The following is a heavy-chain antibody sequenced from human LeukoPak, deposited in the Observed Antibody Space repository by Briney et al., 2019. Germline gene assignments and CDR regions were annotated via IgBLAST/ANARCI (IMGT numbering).Heavy chain of an antibody. Sequence: SETLSLTCAVYGGSFSGYYWSWIRQPPGKGLEWIGEINHSGSTNYNPSLKSRVPISVDTSKNQFSLKLSSVTAADTAVYYCARTSVEMATMGADAFDIWGQGTMVTVSS. J-gene: IGHJ3*02. CDR2: INHSGST. D-gene: IGHD5-12*01. CDR3: ARTSVEMATMGADAFDI. CDR1: GGSFSGYY. V-gene: IGHV4-34*01.